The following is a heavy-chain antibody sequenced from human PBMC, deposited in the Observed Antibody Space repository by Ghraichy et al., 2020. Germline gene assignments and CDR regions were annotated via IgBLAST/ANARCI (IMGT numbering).Heavy chain of an antibody. V-gene: IGHV4-38-2*02. D-gene: IGHD3-10*01. CDR3: ARETHYYGSGSYPDNWFDP. J-gene: IGHJ5*02. CDR2: IYHSGST. CDR1: DYSISSGYY. Sequence: SQTLSLTCTVSDYSISSGYYWGWIRQPPGKGLEWIGSIYHSGSTYYNPSLKSRVTILVDTSKNQFSLNLTSVSAADTAVHYCARETHYYGSGSYPDNWFDPWGQGTPVTVSS.